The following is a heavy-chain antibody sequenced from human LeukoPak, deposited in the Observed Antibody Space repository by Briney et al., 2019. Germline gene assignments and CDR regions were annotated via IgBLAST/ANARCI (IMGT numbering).Heavy chain of an antibody. D-gene: IGHD3-16*01. Sequence: SETLSLSCTVSGGSISGDHWNWIRQPPGKGLEWIGNIYYSGNTNYNPSLKSRVTISGDTSKNQFSLKLNSVTAADTAVYYCARGIMMVGPWGQGTLVTVSS. CDR3: ARGIMMVGP. CDR2: IYYSGNT. J-gene: IGHJ5*02. CDR1: GGSISGDH. V-gene: IGHV4-59*12.